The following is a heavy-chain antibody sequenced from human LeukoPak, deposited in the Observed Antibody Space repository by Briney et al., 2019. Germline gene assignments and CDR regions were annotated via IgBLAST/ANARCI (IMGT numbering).Heavy chain of an antibody. Sequence: SETLSLTCTVSGGSSSSYYWSWIRQPPGKGLEWIGYIYYSGSTNYNPSLKSRVTISVDTSKNQFSLKLSSVTAADTAVYYCARVIKYCSSTSCYPNWFDPWGQGTLVTVSS. CDR2: IYYSGST. V-gene: IGHV4-59*01. CDR1: GGSSSSYY. J-gene: IGHJ5*02. D-gene: IGHD2-2*01. CDR3: ARVIKYCSSTSCYPNWFDP.